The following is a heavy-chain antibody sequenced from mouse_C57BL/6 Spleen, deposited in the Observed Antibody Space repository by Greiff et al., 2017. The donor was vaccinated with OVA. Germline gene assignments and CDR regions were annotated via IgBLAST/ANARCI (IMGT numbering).Heavy chain of an antibody. CDR2: IDPEDGDT. CDR3: TTGKLRGY. V-gene: IGHV14-1*01. J-gene: IGHJ2*01. Sequence: DVKLVESGAELVRPGASVKLSCKASGYTITDYYMHWVKQRPEQGLEWIGRIDPEDGDTEYAPKFQGKATLTADTSSNTAYLQLSSLTSEDTAVYYCTTGKLRGYWGQGTTRTVSS. D-gene: IGHD2-4*01. CDR1: GYTITDYY.